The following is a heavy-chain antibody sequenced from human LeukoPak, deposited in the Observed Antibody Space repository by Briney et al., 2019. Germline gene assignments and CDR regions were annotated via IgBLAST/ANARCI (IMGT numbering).Heavy chain of an antibody. J-gene: IGHJ3*02. D-gene: IGHD4-17*01. Sequence: SSETLSLTCAASGGSISSYYWSWIRQPPGKGLEWIGYITYSGSTKYNPSLKSRVAISVDTSKKQFSLMLSSVTAADTAVYFCARDPHYGDILNDPFDIWGQGTMVTVSS. CDR1: GGSISSYY. CDR2: ITYSGST. CDR3: ARDPHYGDILNDPFDI. V-gene: IGHV4-59*01.